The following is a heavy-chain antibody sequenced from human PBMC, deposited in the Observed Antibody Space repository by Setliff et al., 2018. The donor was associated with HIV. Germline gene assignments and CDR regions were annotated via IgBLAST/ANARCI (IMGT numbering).Heavy chain of an antibody. J-gene: IGHJ4*02. CDR2: INHSGNT. V-gene: IGHV4-34*01. CDR3: ATYILSTTKGHY. D-gene: IGHD2-2*01. Sequence: LSLTCAVYGGSFSAYYWGWIRQPPGKGLEWIGEINHSGNTNYNPYLKSRVTISGDTSNNQFSLKMSYVTAADTALYYCATYILSTTKGHYWGQGTLVTVSS. CDR1: GGSFSAYY.